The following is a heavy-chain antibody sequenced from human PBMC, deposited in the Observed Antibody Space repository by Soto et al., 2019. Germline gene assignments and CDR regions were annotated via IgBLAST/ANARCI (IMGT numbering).Heavy chain of an antibody. CDR1: GFTVSSYA. CDR2: ISYDGSNK. Sequence: GGSLRLSCAASGFTVSSYAMHWVRQAPGKGLEWVAVISYDGSNKYCADSVKGRFTISRDNSKNTLYLQMNSLRAEDTAVYYSARAQGKLGAFDIWGQGTMVTVSS. D-gene: IGHD6-6*01. CDR3: ARAQGKLGAFDI. J-gene: IGHJ3*02. V-gene: IGHV3-30-3*01.